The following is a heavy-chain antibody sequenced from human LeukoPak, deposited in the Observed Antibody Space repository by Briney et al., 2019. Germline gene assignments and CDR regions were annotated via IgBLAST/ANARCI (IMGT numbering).Heavy chain of an antibody. V-gene: IGHV3-21*01. D-gene: IGHD2-2*01. CDR2: ISGTSSYI. CDR3: ARASSDGVVPAATSFDC. J-gene: IGHJ4*02. CDR1: GFTFSTYS. Sequence: GGSLRLSCAASGFTFSTYSMNWVRQAPGKGLEWVSSISGTSSYIYYADSVKGRFTISRDNAKNSLSLQMNSLRAEDTAVYYCARASSDGVVPAATSFDCWGQGTLVTVSS.